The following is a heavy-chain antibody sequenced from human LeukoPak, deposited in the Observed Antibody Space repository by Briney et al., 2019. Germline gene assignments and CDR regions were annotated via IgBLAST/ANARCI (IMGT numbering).Heavy chain of an antibody. CDR1: GGSISSSGYS. CDR2: IHHTGST. D-gene: IGHD2-21*02. J-gene: IGHJ5*02. Sequence: SQTLSLTCAVSGGSISSSGYSWSWVRQPPGKGLEWIGYIHHTGSTYYNPSLKSRVTISVDRSKNQFSLKLSSVTAADTAMYFCARTPTYCGGDCYYFDPWGQGTLVTVSS. V-gene: IGHV4-30-2*01. CDR3: ARTPTYCGGDCYYFDP.